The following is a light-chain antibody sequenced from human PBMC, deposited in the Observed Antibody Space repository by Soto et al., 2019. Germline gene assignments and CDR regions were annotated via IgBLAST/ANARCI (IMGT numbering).Light chain of an antibody. V-gene: IGKV3-11*01. CDR1: QGVSSY. Sequence: EIVLTQSPATLSLSPGERATLSCSASQGVSSYLAWYQQKPGQAPRLLIYDASNRATGIPARFSGSGSGTDFTLTISSLEPEDFAVYYCQQRSNWPPFTFGGGTKVDIK. CDR3: QQRSNWPPFT. J-gene: IGKJ4*01. CDR2: DAS.